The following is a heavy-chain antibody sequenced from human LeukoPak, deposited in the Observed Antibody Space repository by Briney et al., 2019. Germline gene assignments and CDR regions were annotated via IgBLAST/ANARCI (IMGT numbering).Heavy chain of an antibody. V-gene: IGHV1-2*02. CDR2: INPNSGGT. D-gene: IGHD5-18*01. CDR3: ARKTTAMVNFDY. Sequence: RASVKVSCKASGYTFTGYYMHWVRQAPGQGLEWMGWINPNSGGTNYAQKFQGRATMTRDTSISTAYMELSRLRSDGTAVYYCARKTTAMVNFDYWGQGTLVTVSS. CDR1: GYTFTGYY. J-gene: IGHJ4*02.